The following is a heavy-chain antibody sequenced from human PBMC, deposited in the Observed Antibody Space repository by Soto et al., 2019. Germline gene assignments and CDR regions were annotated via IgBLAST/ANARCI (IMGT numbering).Heavy chain of an antibody. J-gene: IGHJ6*02. CDR1: GFTFSDYY. CDR3: ARDRGYCSGGSCYARGVYYYGMDV. D-gene: IGHD2-15*01. V-gene: IGHV3-11*06. Sequence: GGSLRLSCAASGFTFSDYYMSWIRQAPGKGLEWVSYISSSSSYTNYADSVKGRFTISRDNAKNSLYLQMNSLRAEDTAVYYCARDRGYCSGGSCYARGVYYYGMDVWGQGTTVTVSS. CDR2: ISSSSSYT.